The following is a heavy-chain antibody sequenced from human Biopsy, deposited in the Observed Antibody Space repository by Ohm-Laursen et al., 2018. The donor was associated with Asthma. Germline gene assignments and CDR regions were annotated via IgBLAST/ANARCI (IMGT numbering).Heavy chain of an antibody. V-gene: IGHV3-30*18. CDR3: AKRRGYSGHDNDY. CDR1: GFMFRSFG. J-gene: IGHJ4*02. CDR2: ISYDGNHK. Sequence: SLRLSCSASGFMFRSFGMHWVRQAPGKGLGWVAVISYDGNHKFYEDSVKGRFTISRDNSKNTLYLQMNSLRTEDTAVYYCAKRRGYSGHDNDYWGQGTPVIVSS. D-gene: IGHD5-12*01.